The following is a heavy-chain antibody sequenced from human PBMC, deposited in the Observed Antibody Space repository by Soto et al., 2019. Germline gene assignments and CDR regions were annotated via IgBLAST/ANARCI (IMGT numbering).Heavy chain of an antibody. CDR2: IKQDVGEK. J-gene: IGHJ4*02. CDR1: GFTFSSYW. D-gene: IGHD5-18*01. Sequence: EVQLAESGGGLVQPGGSLRLSCAASGFTFSSYWMSWVRQAPGKGLAWVANIKQDVGEKYYVDSVKGRFTISRDNAKNSLYLQMNSLRGDDTAVYYCVRDYRVSYGYVPFDSWGQGTLVTVSS. V-gene: IGHV3-7*03. CDR3: VRDYRVSYGYVPFDS.